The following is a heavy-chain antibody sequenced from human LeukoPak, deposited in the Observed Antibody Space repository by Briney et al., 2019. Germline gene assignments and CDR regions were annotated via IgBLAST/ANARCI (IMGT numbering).Heavy chain of an antibody. CDR3: ASRSAAIPNMYYYYGMDV. CDR2: ISSSGSTI. D-gene: IGHD2-2*02. Sequence: GGSLRLSCAASGFTFSDYYMSWIRQAPGKGLEWVSYISSSGSTIYYADSVKGRFTISRDNAKNSLYLQMNSLRAEDMAVYYCASRSAAIPNMYYYYGMDVWGQGTTVTVSS. CDR1: GFTFSDYY. J-gene: IGHJ6*02. V-gene: IGHV3-11*01.